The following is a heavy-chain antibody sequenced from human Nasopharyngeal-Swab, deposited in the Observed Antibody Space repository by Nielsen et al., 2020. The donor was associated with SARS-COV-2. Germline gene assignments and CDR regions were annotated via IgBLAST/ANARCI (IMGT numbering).Heavy chain of an antibody. V-gene: IGHV3-33*05. D-gene: IGHD3-10*01. Sequence: GGSLRLSCAASGFTFSNNGMHWIRQAPGKGLEWVAVISYGGGPTYYSDSVKGRFTISRDNAKNSLYLQMTYLRAEDTAVYYCARDFGYGDEIDGAYYYYMDVWGKGTTVTVSS. CDR1: GFTFSNNG. CDR2: ISYGGGPT. CDR3: ARDFGYGDEIDGAYYYYMDV. J-gene: IGHJ6*03.